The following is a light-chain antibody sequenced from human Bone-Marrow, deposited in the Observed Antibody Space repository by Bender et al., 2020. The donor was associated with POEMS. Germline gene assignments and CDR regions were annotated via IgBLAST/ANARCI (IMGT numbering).Light chain of an antibody. CDR1: KIGSKS. J-gene: IGLJ3*02. CDR2: EDS. Sequence: SYVLTQAPSVSVAPGQTASLTCGGNKIGSKSVHWYQQKPGQAPVLVVYEDSERPSGIPERFSGSNSGNTATLTISRVEDGDEADYYCQVWDSSSGHPWVFGGGTKLTVL. V-gene: IGLV3-21*02. CDR3: QVWDSSSGHPWV.